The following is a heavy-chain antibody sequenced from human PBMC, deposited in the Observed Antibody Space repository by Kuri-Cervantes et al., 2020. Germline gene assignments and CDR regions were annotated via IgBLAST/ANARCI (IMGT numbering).Heavy chain of an antibody. D-gene: IGHD3-10*01. J-gene: IGHJ6*03. V-gene: IGHV1-69*13. CDR3: ARGDGSGSYYRSYYYYYYMDV. CDR2: IIPIFGTA. CDR1: GYTFTSYA. Sequence: SVKVSCKASGYTFTSYAISWVRQAPGQGLEWMGGIIPIFGTANYAQKFQGRVTITADESTSTAYMELSSLRSEDTAVYYCARGDGSGSYYRSYYYYYYMDVWGKGTTVTVSS.